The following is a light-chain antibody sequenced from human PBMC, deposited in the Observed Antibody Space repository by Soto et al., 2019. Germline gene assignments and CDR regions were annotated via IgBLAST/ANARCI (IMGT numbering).Light chain of an antibody. Sequence: QSALTQPPSASGSPGQSVTITCSGTSSDVGEENYVSWYQQHPGKVPKLILYEVNKRPSGVPDRFSGSKSGNTASLTVSGLQAEDEADYYCTSYGGRDNLMFGGGTKLTVL. CDR3: TSYGGRDNLM. CDR2: EVN. V-gene: IGLV2-8*01. CDR1: SSDVGEENY. J-gene: IGLJ3*02.